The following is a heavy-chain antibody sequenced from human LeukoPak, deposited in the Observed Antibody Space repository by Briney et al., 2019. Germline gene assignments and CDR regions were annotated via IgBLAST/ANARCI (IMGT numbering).Heavy chain of an antibody. CDR1: GFTFTTYA. CDR3: VKGLEDRHDSSGYYSNWFDP. V-gene: IGHV3-23*01. CDR2: ISSDGGRT. Sequence: GGSLRLSCAASGFTFTTYAMGWVRHAPGKGLEWVSGISSDGGRTYYADSVKGRFTISRDNSKNTLYVQVNSLRAEDTAIYYCVKGLEDRHDSSGYYSNWFDPWGQGTLVTVSS. D-gene: IGHD3-22*01. J-gene: IGHJ5*02.